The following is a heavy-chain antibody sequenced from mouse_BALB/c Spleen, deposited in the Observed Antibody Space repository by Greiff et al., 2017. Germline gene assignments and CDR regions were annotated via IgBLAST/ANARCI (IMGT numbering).Heavy chain of an antibody. D-gene: IGHD2-4*01. J-gene: IGHJ4*01. V-gene: IGHV2-6-7*01. CDR2: IRGDGST. CDR3: AREDYDYDRGDAMDY. CDR1: GFSLTGYG. Sequence: QVQLKESGPGLVAPSQSLSITCTVSGFSLTGYGVTWVRQPPGKGLEWLGMIRGDGSTAYNSALKSRLSTSKDNSKSQGFLQMNSLQTDDTARYYCAREDYDYDRGDAMDYWGQGTSVTVSS.